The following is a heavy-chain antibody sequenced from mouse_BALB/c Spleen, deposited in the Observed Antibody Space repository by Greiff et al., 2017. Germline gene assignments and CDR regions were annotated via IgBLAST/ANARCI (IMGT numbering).Heavy chain of an antibody. CDR3: VRDGIHAMDY. J-gene: IGHJ4*01. D-gene: IGHD1-1*01. Sequence: VKLVESGPGLVAPSQSLSITCTVSGFSLTSYDISWIRQPPGKGLEWLGVIWTGGGTNYNSAFMSRLSISKDNSKSQVFLKMNSLQTDDTAIYYCVRDGIHAMDYWGQGTSVTVSS. CDR1: GFSLTSYD. CDR2: IWTGGGT. V-gene: IGHV2-9-2*01.